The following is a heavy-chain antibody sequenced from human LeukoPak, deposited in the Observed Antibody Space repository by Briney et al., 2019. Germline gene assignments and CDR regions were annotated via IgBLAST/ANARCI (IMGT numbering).Heavy chain of an antibody. CDR3: AREYYSSFDY. CDR2: INENGRGG. D-gene: IGHD2-21*01. CDR1: GFFFSPYW. J-gene: IGHJ4*02. V-gene: IGHV3-7*01. Sequence: GESLSLSCAVSGFFFSPYWMSWVRQAPGKGLEWVATINENGRGGYYVDSVRGRFSVSRDNARNSLYLHMSSLRAGDTAVYYCAREYYSSFDYWGQGSLVIVSS.